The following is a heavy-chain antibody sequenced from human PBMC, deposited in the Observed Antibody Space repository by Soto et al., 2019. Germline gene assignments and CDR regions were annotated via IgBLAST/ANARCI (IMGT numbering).Heavy chain of an antibody. CDR1: GYTFTSYD. CDR2: MNPTTGST. V-gene: IGHV1-8*01. D-gene: IGHD1-7*01. Sequence: QVQLVQSGAEVKKPGASVKVACKASGYTFTSYDIKWVRQATGQGLEWMGWMNPTTGSTGFAQKFQGRVTMISNTSISAAYLVLSSLTSEDTAVYYCARGRLVAGTVDSWGQGTLVTASS. J-gene: IGHJ4*02. CDR3: ARGRLVAGTVDS.